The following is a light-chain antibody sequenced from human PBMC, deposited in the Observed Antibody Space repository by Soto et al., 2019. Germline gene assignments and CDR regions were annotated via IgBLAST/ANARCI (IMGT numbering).Light chain of an antibody. CDR2: DVS. Sequence: QSVLTQPPSVSGSPGQSVTISCSGTIDDVTAYYRVSWYQQTPGTAPKLMIYDVSNRPSGVPDRFSGSRSGNTASLTISGLQAEDEGDYYCCSFASSSTYVFGTGTKLTVL. CDR3: CSFASSSTYV. V-gene: IGLV2-18*02. J-gene: IGLJ1*01. CDR1: IDDVTAYYR.